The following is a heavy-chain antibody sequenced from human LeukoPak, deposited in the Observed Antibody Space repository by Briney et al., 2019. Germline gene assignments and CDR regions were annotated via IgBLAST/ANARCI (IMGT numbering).Heavy chain of an antibody. Sequence: SETLSLTCTVSGGSISSSSYYWGWIRQPPGKGLEWIGSIYYSGSTYYNPSLKSRVTISVDTSKNQFSLKLSSVTAADTAVYYCARMDRYCSSTSCYYYYYYGMDVWGQGTTVTVSS. CDR2: IYYSGST. J-gene: IGHJ6*02. CDR3: ARMDRYCSSTSCYYYYYYGMDV. D-gene: IGHD2-2*01. CDR1: GGSISSSSYY. V-gene: IGHV4-39*01.